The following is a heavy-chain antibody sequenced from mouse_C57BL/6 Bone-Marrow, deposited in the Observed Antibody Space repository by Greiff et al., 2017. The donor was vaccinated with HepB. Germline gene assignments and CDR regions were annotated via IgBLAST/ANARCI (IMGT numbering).Heavy chain of an antibody. CDR3: ARAYSSRAWFAY. D-gene: IGHD2-10*01. V-gene: IGHV3-6*01. CDR2: ISYDGSN. Sequence: EVKLEESGPGLVKPSQSLSLTCSVTGYSITSGYYWNWIRQFPGNKLEWMGYISYDGSNNYNPSLKNRISITRDTSKNQFFLKLNSVTTEDTATYYCARAYSSRAWFAYWGQGTLVTVSA. CDR1: GYSITSGYY. J-gene: IGHJ3*01.